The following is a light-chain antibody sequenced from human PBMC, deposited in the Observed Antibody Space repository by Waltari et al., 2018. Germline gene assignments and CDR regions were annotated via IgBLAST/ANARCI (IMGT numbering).Light chain of an antibody. Sequence: QSVLTQPPSASGTPGQRVTISCSGSSSNVGSNTVNWYQQLSGMAPKLLIYSNNQRPSAVPDRFSGSKSGTSASLAIIGLQSEEEADYYCAAWDDSLNGVVFGGGTKLTVL. CDR1: SSNVGSNT. V-gene: IGLV1-44*01. J-gene: IGLJ2*01. CDR2: SNN. CDR3: AAWDDSLNGVV.